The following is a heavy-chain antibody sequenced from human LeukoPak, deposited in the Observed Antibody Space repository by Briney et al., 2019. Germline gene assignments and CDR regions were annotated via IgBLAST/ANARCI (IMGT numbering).Heavy chain of an antibody. V-gene: IGHV4-59*01. CDR3: ARDQDSSTWYMGMDV. CDR2: IYYSGST. CDR1: GGSISSYY. Sequence: SETLSLTCTVSGGSISSYYWSWIRQPPGKGLEWIGYIYYSGSTKYSPSLKSRVTISVDTSKNQFSLKLSSVSAADTAVYYCARDQDSSTWYMGMDVWGQGTTVTVSS. J-gene: IGHJ6*02. D-gene: IGHD6-13*01.